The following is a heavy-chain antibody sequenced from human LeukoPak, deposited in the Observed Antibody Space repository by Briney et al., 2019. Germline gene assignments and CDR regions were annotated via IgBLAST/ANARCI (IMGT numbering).Heavy chain of an antibody. CDR1: GFTFSSYG. Sequence: GRSLRLSCAASGFTFSSYGMHWVRQAPGKGLEWVAVIWYDGSNKYYADSVKGRFTISRDNSKNTLYLQMNSLRAEDTAVYYCAKLGSRVVVPAAIDFHYWGQGTLVTVSS. CDR2: IWYDGSNK. V-gene: IGHV3-33*06. J-gene: IGHJ4*02. CDR3: AKLGSRVVVPAAIDFHY. D-gene: IGHD2-2*01.